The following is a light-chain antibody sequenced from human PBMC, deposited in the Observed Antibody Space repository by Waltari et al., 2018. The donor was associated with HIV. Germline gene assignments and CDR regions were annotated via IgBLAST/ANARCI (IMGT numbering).Light chain of an antibody. CDR3: QQRSNWPPWT. V-gene: IGKV3-11*01. J-gene: IGKJ1*01. CDR1: QCVSSY. CDR2: DAA. Sequence: EIVLTQSPATLSLSPGERATLSCRASQCVSSYLAWYQQKPCPAPVLLIYDAANSATGIPARFSGSGSGTDFTLTISSLEPEDFAVYYCQQRSNWPPWTFGQGTKVEIK.